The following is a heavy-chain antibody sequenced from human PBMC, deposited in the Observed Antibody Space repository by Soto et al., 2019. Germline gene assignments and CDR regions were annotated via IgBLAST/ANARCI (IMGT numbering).Heavy chain of an antibody. CDR3: ATEVDRRMVEDEY. Sequence: QVQLVQSGAEVKKPGASVKVSCKASGYTFTAYYLHWVRQAPGQGLEWMGWINPRSGDTKYAQRFQGRVTMTRATSTSTTYVDLSSLKSDDTAVYYCATEVDRRMVEDEYWGQGTLVTVSS. CDR2: INPRSGDT. J-gene: IGHJ4*02. D-gene: IGHD5-18*01. V-gene: IGHV1-2*02. CDR1: GYTFTAYY.